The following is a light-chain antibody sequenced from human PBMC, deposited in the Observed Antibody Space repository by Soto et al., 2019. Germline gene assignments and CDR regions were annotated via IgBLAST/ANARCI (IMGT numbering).Light chain of an antibody. CDR2: DVT. CDR1: GSDVGGYKY. J-gene: IGLJ1*01. Sequence: QSTLTQPASVSGSPGQSITISCTGTGSDVGGYKYVSWYQLHPGTAPKLVIYDVTNRPSGVSNRFSGSKSGNTASLTISGLQAEDEADYFCSSYTSTSTLFGTGTKVTV. V-gene: IGLV2-14*01. CDR3: SSYTSTSTL.